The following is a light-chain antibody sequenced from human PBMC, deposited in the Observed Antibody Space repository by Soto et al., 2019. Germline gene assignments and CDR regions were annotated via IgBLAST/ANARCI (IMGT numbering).Light chain of an antibody. CDR2: TND. J-gene: IGLJ1*01. CDR3: AAWDDSLNAYV. Sequence: QSVLTQPPSASGTPGQRVVISCSGGTSNIGSNTVDWYQHLPGAAPKQLIYTNDQRPSGVPDRFSGSKSGTSASLAIDGLQSEDEADYYCAAWDDSLNAYVFGTGTKLTVL. V-gene: IGLV1-44*01. CDR1: TSNIGSNT.